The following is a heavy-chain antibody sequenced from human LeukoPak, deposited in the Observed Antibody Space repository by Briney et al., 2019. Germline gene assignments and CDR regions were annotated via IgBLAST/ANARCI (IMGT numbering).Heavy chain of an antibody. D-gene: IGHD3-9*01. Sequence: GGSLRLSCAASGFTFSSYSMNWVRQAPGKGLEWVSSISSSSSYIYYADSVKGRFTISRDNAKNSLYLRMNSLRAEDTALYYCARDTYDILTGPPRKDYWGQGTLVTVSS. CDR3: ARDTYDILTGPPRKDY. V-gene: IGHV3-21*01. CDR2: ISSSSSYI. J-gene: IGHJ4*02. CDR1: GFTFSSYS.